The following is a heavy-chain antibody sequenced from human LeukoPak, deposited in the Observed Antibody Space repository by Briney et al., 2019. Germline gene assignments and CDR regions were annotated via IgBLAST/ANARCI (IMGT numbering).Heavy chain of an antibody. CDR3: AKSLESTNYYYHMDV. V-gene: IGHV3-23*01. Sequence: GGSLSLSCAASGFTFSSYGMNWVRQAPGKGLEWVAAISGSGDATYYADSVKGRFTISRDNPKSTLYLQINSLRAEDTAVYYCAKSLESTNYYYHMDVWGKGTTVTISS. CDR1: GFTFSSYG. J-gene: IGHJ6*03. CDR2: ISGSGDAT. D-gene: IGHD2-2*01.